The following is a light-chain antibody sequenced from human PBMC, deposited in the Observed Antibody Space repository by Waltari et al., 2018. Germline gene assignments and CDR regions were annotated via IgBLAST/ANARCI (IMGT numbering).Light chain of an antibody. Sequence: EIVLTQSPGPLSLSPGGSATLPCRTSQSVTRALAWYQQNPGQAPRLLIYGASNRATGIPDRFSGSGSGTDFSLTISSLEPEDFAVYYCQHYLRLPVTFGQGTKVEVK. V-gene: IGKV3-20*01. CDR1: QSVTRA. CDR2: GAS. CDR3: QHYLRLPVT. J-gene: IGKJ1*01.